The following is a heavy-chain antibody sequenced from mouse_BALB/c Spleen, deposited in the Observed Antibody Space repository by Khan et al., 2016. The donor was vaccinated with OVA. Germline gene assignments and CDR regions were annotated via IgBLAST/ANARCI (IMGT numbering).Heavy chain of an antibody. CDR1: GYSFTSYL. CDR2: IYPGNSDT. Sequence: VQLQQSGTVLARPGASVKMSCKASGYSFTSYLIHWVKQRPGQGLEWIGDIYPGNSDTNFNQKFKDKAKLTAGTSASTAYMELSSLTNEDYAVYYCTRGGYSSFAYWGQGTLVTVSA. D-gene: IGHD1-3*01. CDR3: TRGGYSSFAY. V-gene: IGHV1-5*01. J-gene: IGHJ3*01.